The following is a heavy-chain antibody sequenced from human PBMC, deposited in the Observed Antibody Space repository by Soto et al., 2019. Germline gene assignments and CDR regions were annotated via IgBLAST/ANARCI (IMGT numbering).Heavy chain of an antibody. D-gene: IGHD3-3*01. V-gene: IGHV1-8*01. Sequence: ASVKVSCKASGYTFTSYDINWVRQATGQGLEWMGWMNPNSGSTSYAQKFQGRVTMTRDTSTSTVYMELSSLRSEDTAVYYCARQRAFETYYDFWSGYPIDYWGQGTLVTVS. CDR3: ARQRAFETYYDFWSGYPIDY. CDR2: MNPNSGST. CDR1: GYTFTSYD. J-gene: IGHJ4*02.